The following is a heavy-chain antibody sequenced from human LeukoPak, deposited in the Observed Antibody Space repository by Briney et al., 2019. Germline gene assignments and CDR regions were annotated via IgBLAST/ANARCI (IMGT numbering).Heavy chain of an antibody. CDR1: GFTFSDYT. CDR2: ISGSGYKT. CDR3: ARGEGQDLLRFPAY. V-gene: IGHV3-23*01. D-gene: IGHD2-15*01. Sequence: GGSLRLSCVASGFTFSDYTMSWLRQSPVKGLEWVAAISGSGYKTYYADSMTGRFTISRDNSKSTLYLEMNNLRAEDTAVYFCARGEGQDLLRFPAYWGQGTLVTVSS. J-gene: IGHJ4*02.